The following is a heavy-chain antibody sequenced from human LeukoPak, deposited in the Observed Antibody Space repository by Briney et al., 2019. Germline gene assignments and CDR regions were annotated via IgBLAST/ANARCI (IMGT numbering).Heavy chain of an antibody. D-gene: IGHD6-13*01. CDR1: GGSISSGGYY. CDR3: ARGGGYSSSWYADY. CDR2: IYHRGST. Sequence: SETLSLTCTVSGGSISSGGYYWSWIRQPPGKGLEWIGYIYHRGSTYYNPSLKSRVTISVDRSKNQFSLKLSSVTAADTAVYYCARGGGYSSSWYADYWGQGTLVTVSS. J-gene: IGHJ4*02. V-gene: IGHV4-30-2*01.